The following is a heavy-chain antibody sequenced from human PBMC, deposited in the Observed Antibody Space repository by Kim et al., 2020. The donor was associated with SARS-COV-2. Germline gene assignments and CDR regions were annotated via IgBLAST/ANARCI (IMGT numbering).Heavy chain of an antibody. D-gene: IGHD3-10*01. V-gene: IGHV3-30-3*02. J-gene: IGHJ4*01. CDR2: ISSDGANK. Sequence: GGSLRLSCEASGFTFTTYAFHWVRQAPGKGLEWVAAISSDGANKYYTDSVKGRFNVSRDNSRNTVLLQMSSLRPEDAALYYCAKRGVFYYHDMDDLDYWG. CDR3: AKRGVFYYHDMDDLDY. CDR1: GFTFTTYA.